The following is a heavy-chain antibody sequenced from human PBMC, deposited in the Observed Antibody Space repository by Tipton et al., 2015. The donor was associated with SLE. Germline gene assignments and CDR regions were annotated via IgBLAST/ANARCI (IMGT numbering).Heavy chain of an antibody. J-gene: IGHJ5*02. V-gene: IGHV4-61*02. CDR3: AKDSGDYDFGQDP. Sequence: TLSLTCAVSGYSISRSNFWGWIRQPAGKGLEWIGRIYVSGVTNYNPSLKSRVSISIDTSKNQFSLKLSSVTAADTAVYYCAKDSGDYDFGQDPWGRGTLVTVSS. CDR2: IYVSGVT. D-gene: IGHD3-3*01. CDR1: GYSISRSNF.